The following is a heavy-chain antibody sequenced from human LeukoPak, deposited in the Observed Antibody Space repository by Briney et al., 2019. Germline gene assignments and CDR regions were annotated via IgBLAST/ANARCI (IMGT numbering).Heavy chain of an antibody. CDR2: ISGSGGST. Sequence: GGSLRLSCAASGFTFSSYAMSWVRQAPGKGLEWVSAISGSGGSTYYADSVKGRFTISRDNPKNTLYLQMNSLRAEDTAVYYCAKDVTIFGVVIDYWGQGTLVTVSS. CDR3: AKDVTIFGVVIDY. CDR1: GFTFSSYA. D-gene: IGHD3-3*01. V-gene: IGHV3-23*01. J-gene: IGHJ4*02.